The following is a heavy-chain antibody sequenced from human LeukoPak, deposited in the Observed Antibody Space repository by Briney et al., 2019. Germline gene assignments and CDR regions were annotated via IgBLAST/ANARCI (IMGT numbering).Heavy chain of an antibody. CDR3: EWGDNRLEAFEI. V-gene: IGHV4-39*01. Sequence: SENLSRNRTVSGGSSSSSGYYWGWLRQSPGKGLEWIGSIYFSGSTYYNPSLKSRVTISVDTSKNQFSLNLRSVTAAETAVYCCEWGDNRLEAFEIWGQGTMVTVSS. D-gene: IGHD3-16*01. J-gene: IGHJ3*02. CDR1: GGSSSSSGYY. CDR2: IYFSGST.